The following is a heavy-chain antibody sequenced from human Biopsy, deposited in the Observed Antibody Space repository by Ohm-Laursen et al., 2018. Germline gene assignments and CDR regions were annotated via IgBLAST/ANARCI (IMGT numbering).Heavy chain of an antibody. D-gene: IGHD3-22*01. CDR2: VYYTGST. CDR1: GDSISSYY. CDR3: ARDRGYYSDRTVPGYFDL. V-gene: IGHV4-59*01. J-gene: IGHJ2*01. Sequence: SDTLSLTCPVSGDSISSYYWSWIRQPPGKGLEWIGYVYYTGSTGYNPSLQSRVTISVDTSKNHFSLRLRSATPADTAIYYCARDRGYYSDRTVPGYFDLWGRGTLVTVSS.